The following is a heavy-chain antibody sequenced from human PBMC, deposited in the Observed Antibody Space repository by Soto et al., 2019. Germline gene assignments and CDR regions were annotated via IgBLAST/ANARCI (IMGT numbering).Heavy chain of an antibody. Sequence: SETLSLTCNVSGGSISSSSYYWGWIRQSPGKGLEWIASIYYSGITYYNPSLKSRVTISVDTSKNQFSLKLSSVTAADTAVYYCARRRGVTTQSNWFDPWGQGTLVTVSS. CDR3: ARRRGVTTQSNWFDP. V-gene: IGHV4-39*01. J-gene: IGHJ5*02. D-gene: IGHD4-17*01. CDR2: IYYSGIT. CDR1: GGSISSSSYY.